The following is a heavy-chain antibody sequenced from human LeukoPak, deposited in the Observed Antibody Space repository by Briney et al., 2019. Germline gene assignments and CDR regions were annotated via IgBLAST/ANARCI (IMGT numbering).Heavy chain of an antibody. CDR2: INWNGGST. J-gene: IGHJ2*01. Sequence: GGSLRLSCAASGFIFDDYGMSWVRHAPGKGLEWVSGINWNGGSTVYVHSVKGRFTISRDNAKNSLYLQMNSLRAEDTALYHCARDLKYYYDSSGYYTSQGYFDLWGRGTLVSVSS. CDR1: GFIFDDYG. D-gene: IGHD3-22*01. V-gene: IGHV3-20*01. CDR3: ARDLKYYYDSSGYYTSQGYFDL.